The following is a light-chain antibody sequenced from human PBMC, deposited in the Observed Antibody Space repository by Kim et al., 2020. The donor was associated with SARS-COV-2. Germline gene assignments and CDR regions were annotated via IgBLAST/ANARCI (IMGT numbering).Light chain of an antibody. Sequence: WAPGDTAPLAVRASQSASNNYSTCDQQKPGQASRLFIYAASRRVSGIPDRFSGSGSATDFTLTLSRLEHADFAVYYCQQYGSSPYTFGQGTKLEIK. V-gene: IGKV3-20*01. J-gene: IGKJ2*01. CDR1: QSASNNY. CDR2: AAS. CDR3: QQYGSSPYT.